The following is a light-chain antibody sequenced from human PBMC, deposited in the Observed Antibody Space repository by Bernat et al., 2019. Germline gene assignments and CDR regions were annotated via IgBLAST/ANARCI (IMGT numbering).Light chain of an antibody. CDR3: QQNNFSPPT. CDR1: QDIHNY. Sequence: VTITCRAIQDIHNYLTWYQQKPGKAPKPLIYYTSNLKTGVPSRFSGSGSGTDYSLTISSLQPEDIATYFCQQNNFSPPTFGGGTKVEI. V-gene: IGKV1-33*01. CDR2: YTS. J-gene: IGKJ4*01.